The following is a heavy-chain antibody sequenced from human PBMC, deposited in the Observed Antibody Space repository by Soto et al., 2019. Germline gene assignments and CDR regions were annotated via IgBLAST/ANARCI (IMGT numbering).Heavy chain of an antibody. Sequence: GGSLRLSCAASGFTFISYAMSWVRQTPGKGLEWVSAIGRSTGSPYYADSVKGRFTISRDNSKSTLYLQMNSLRAEDTAVYYCAKRDSIGFYYFDSWGQGTLVTVSS. CDR3: AKRDSIGFYYFDS. J-gene: IGHJ4*02. D-gene: IGHD3-22*01. CDR1: GFTFISYA. CDR2: IGRSTGSP. V-gene: IGHV3-23*01.